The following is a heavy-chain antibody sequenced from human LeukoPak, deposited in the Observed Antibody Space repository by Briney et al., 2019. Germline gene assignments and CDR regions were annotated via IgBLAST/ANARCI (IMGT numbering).Heavy chain of an antibody. CDR2: IKEDGSEK. CDR3: VRQRRYCSGDSCYQRTFDY. J-gene: IGHJ4*02. D-gene: IGHD2-15*01. CDR1: GFTFSSYW. V-gene: IGHV3-7*01. Sequence: GGSLRLSCAASGFTFSSYWMDWVRQAPGKGLEWVANIKEDGSEKYYVGSVTGRFTISRDNAKNSLYMQMNSLRAEDTAVYYCVRQRRYCSGDSCYQRTFDYWGQGTLVTVSS.